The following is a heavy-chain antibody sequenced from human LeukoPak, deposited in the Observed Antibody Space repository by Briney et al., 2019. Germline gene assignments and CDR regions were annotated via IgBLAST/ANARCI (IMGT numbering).Heavy chain of an antibody. D-gene: IGHD2/OR15-2a*01. Sequence: SETLSLTCTVSGDSISSNSHYWGWIRQPPGKGLERIGSIYYSGSIYYNPSLKSRVTISVDTSKNQFSLRLSSVTAADTAVYSCARVSSRRMYYFYYMDVWGTGTTVTVSS. CDR1: GDSISSNSHY. CDR3: ARVSSRRMYYFYYMDV. J-gene: IGHJ6*03. CDR2: IYYSGSI. V-gene: IGHV4-39*07.